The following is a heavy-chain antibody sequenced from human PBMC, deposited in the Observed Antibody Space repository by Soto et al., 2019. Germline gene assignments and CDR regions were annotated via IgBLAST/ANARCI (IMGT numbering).Heavy chain of an antibody. J-gene: IGHJ4*02. CDR3: ATPAEALDTAMLKGLAH. Sequence: GASVKVSCKASGGTFSNSAIIWVRQAPGQGLEWMGGILPIFGTPNYAQKFQGRLTISADEFSSTAYMELNILRSEDTAVYCCATPAEALDTAMLKGLAHWGQGSLVTV. D-gene: IGHD5-18*01. CDR2: ILPIFGTP. CDR1: GGTFSNSA. V-gene: IGHV1-69*13.